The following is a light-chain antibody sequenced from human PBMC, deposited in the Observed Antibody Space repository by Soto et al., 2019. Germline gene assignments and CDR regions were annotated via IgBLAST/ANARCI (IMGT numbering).Light chain of an antibody. J-gene: IGLJ1*01. V-gene: IGLV2-18*02. Sequence: QSALTQPPSVSGSPGQSVAISCTGTSSDVGSYNRVSWYQQPPGAAPKLMIYEVSNRPSGVPDRFSGSKSGNTASLTISGLQAEFVADYYCTSYTGICTYVFGTGTMVTVL. CDR3: TSYTGICTYV. CDR2: EVS. CDR1: SSDVGSYNR.